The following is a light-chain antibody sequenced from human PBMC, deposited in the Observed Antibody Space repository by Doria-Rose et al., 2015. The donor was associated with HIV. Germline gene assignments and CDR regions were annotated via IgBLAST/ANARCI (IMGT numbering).Light chain of an antibody. V-gene: IGKV3-20*01. CDR2: DGS. Sequence: EIVLTQSPGTLSLSPGEGATLSCRASQSFSSTYLAWYQQKPGQAPSLLIYDGSTRATGIPDRFGASGSGTDLTLTINRQEPEDFALYYCHQYGTSWTFGQGTKVEI. CDR1: QSFSSTY. J-gene: IGKJ1*01. CDR3: HQYGTSWT.